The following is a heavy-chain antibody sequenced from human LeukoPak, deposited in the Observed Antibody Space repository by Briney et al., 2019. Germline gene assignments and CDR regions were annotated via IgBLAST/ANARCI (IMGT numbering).Heavy chain of an antibody. Sequence: SETLSLTCTVSGGSISSYYWSWIRQPPGKGLEWIGYIYYSGSTNYNPSLKSRVAISVDTSKNQFSLKLSSVTAADTAVYYCARGYSSGWSDYWGQGTLVTVSS. V-gene: IGHV4-59*01. CDR2: IYYSGST. D-gene: IGHD6-19*01. CDR3: ARGYSSGWSDY. CDR1: GGSISSYY. J-gene: IGHJ4*02.